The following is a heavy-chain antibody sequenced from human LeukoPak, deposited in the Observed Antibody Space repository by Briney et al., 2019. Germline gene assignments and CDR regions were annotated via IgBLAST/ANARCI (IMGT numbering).Heavy chain of an antibody. Sequence: PGGSLRLSCAASGFTFSSYSMNWVRQAPGKGLEWVSYISSSSSTIYYADSVKGRFTISRDISTNTLYLQMNSLRAEDTAIYYCVRGCSDTCYRFDYWGQGTLVTASS. CDR2: ISSSSSTI. V-gene: IGHV3-48*01. CDR1: GFTFSSYS. D-gene: IGHD2-15*01. J-gene: IGHJ4*02. CDR3: VRGCSDTCYRFDY.